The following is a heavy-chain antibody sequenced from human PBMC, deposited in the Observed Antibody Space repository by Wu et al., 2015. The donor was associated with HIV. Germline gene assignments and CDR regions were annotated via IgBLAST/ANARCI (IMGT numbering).Heavy chain of an antibody. CDR3: ARGTVVTYDFDY. J-gene: IGHJ4*02. V-gene: IGHV1-69*05. CDR2: IIPISGTA. CDR1: GGTFSSYA. Sequence: QVQLVQSGPEVKKPGSSVRVSCKASGGTFSSYAFSWVRQAPGQGLEWMGGIIPISGTADYAQKFQGRVTMTRDTSTSTVYMELSSLRSEDTAVYYCARGTVVTYDFDYWGQGTLVTVSS. D-gene: IGHD4-17*01.